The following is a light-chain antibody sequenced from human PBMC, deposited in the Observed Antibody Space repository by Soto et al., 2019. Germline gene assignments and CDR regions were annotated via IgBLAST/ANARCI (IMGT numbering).Light chain of an antibody. V-gene: IGKV1-39*01. CDR1: QDIRNY. Sequence: DIQMTQSPSSLSASIGGRVTISCQASQDIRNYLNWYQQKPGKAPKLLIYAASSLQSGVPSRFSGSGSGTDFTLTISSLQPEDFATYYCQQYNNYSTFGQGTKVDIK. J-gene: IGKJ1*01. CDR2: AAS. CDR3: QQYNNYST.